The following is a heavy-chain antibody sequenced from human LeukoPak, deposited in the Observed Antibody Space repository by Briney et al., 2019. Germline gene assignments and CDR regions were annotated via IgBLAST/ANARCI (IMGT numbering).Heavy chain of an antibody. V-gene: IGHV3-23*01. CDR2: ISGSGGGT. J-gene: IGHJ3*02. CDR1: GVTFSSYV. CDR3: VQEGPRGLAFDI. Sequence: GGSLRLSCEASGVTFSSYVMSWVRQPPGKRPEWVSGISGSGGGTYYADSVKGRFAISRDNSKNTLYLQMNSLRAEDTAVYYCVQEGPRGLAFDIWGQGTKVTVSS.